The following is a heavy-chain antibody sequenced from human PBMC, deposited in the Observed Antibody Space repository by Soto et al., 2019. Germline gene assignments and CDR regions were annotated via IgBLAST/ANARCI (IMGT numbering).Heavy chain of an antibody. CDR2: ISGSGDNT. D-gene: IGHD6-6*01. J-gene: IGHJ4*02. Sequence: GGSLRLSCAASGFTFSSSAMSWVRQAPGKGLEWVSAISGSGDNTYFADSVKGRFTISRDNSKNTLFLQMNSLRGEDTVVYYCAKSTMAARPAHYFDYWGQGTLVTVSS. V-gene: IGHV3-23*01. CDR1: GFTFSSSA. CDR3: AKSTMAARPAHYFDY.